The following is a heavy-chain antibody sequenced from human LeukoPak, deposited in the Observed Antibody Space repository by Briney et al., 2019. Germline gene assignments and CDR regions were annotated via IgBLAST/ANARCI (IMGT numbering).Heavy chain of an antibody. CDR1: GGSINSYY. D-gene: IGHD3-10*01. J-gene: IGHJ3*02. Sequence: SETLSLTCTVSGGSINSYYWSWIWQPPGKGLEWSGYIYYSGSTNYNPSLKSRVTISVDTSKNQFSLKLSSVTAADTAVYYCARGPLGELFNDAFDIWGQGTLVTVSS. CDR3: ARGPLGELFNDAFDI. CDR2: IYYSGST. V-gene: IGHV4-59*01.